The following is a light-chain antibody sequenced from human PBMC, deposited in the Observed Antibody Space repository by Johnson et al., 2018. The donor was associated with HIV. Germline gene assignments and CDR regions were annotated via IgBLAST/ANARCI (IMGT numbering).Light chain of an antibody. Sequence: QSVLTQPPSVYAAPGQKVTISCSGSSSNIGNNYVSWYQQLPGTAPKLLIYDNNKRPSGIPDRFSGSKSGTSATLGITGLQTGDAADYYCGTWDSSLSAEVFGTGTKVTVL. CDR3: GTWDSSLSAEV. V-gene: IGLV1-51*01. CDR1: SSNIGNNY. CDR2: DNN. J-gene: IGLJ1*01.